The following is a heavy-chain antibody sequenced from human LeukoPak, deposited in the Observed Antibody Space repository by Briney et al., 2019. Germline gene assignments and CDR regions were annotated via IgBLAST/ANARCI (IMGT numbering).Heavy chain of an antibody. CDR3: ARGGFSGYYYDSSGYYRH. CDR1: GGSISSGGYS. D-gene: IGHD3-22*01. J-gene: IGHJ1*01. CDR2: IYHSGST. V-gene: IGHV4-30-2*01. Sequence: PSQTLSLTCAVSGGSISSGGYSWSWIRQPPGKGLEWIGYIYHSGSTYYNPSLKSRVTISVDTSKNQFSLKLGSVTAADTAVYYCARGGFSGYYYDSSGYYRHWGQGTLVTVSS.